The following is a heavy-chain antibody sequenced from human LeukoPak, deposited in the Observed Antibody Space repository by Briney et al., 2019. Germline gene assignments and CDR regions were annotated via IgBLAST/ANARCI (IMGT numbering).Heavy chain of an antibody. Sequence: PSETLSLTCSVSGGSISSYYWSWIWQPAGKGLEWIGRIYTSGSTNYNPSLKSRVTMSVDTLKNQFSLKLSSVTAADTAVYYCARGAAGGLSWFDPWGQGTLVTVSS. D-gene: IGHD6-13*01. CDR1: GGSISSYY. J-gene: IGHJ5*02. CDR2: IYTSGST. CDR3: ARGAAGGLSWFDP. V-gene: IGHV4-4*07.